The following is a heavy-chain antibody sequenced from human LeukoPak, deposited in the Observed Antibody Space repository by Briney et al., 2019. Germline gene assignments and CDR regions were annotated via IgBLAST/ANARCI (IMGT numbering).Heavy chain of an antibody. Sequence: ASVKVSCKASGYTFTGYYMHWVRQAPGQGLEWMGWINPNSGGTNYAQKFQVRVTMTRDTSISTAYMELSRLRSDDTAVYYCAREYYDYVWGSYKRFDPWGQGTLVTVSS. CDR1: GYTFTGYY. D-gene: IGHD3-16*01. J-gene: IGHJ5*02. V-gene: IGHV1-2*02. CDR3: AREYYDYVWGSYKRFDP. CDR2: INPNSGGT.